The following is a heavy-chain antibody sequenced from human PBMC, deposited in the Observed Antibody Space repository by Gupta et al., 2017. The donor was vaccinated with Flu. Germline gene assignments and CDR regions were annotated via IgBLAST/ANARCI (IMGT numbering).Heavy chain of an antibody. J-gene: IGHJ4*02. V-gene: IGHV3-66*02. CDR1: GFTVSSNY. CDR2: IYSGGST. CDR3: ARGIAARPHSYYFDY. D-gene: IGHD6-6*01. Sequence: EVQLVESGGGLVQPGGSLRLSCAASGFTVSSNYMSWVRQAPGKGLEWVSVIYSGGSTYYADSVKGRFTISRDNSKNTLYLQMNSLRAEDTAVYYCARGIAARPHSYYFDYWGQGTLVTVSS.